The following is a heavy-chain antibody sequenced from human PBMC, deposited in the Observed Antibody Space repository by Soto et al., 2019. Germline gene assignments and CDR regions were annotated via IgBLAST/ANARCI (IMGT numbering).Heavy chain of an antibody. J-gene: IGHJ5*02. CDR1: GGSISSYY. V-gene: IGHV4-59*01. Sequence: PSETLSLTCTVSGGSISSYYWSWIRQPSGKGLEWIGYIYYSGSTNYNPSLKSRVTISVDTSKNQFSLKLSSVTAADTAVYYCARDRATYYYDSSGFGWFDPWGQGTLVTVSS. D-gene: IGHD3-22*01. CDR3: ARDRATYYYDSSGFGWFDP. CDR2: IYYSGST.